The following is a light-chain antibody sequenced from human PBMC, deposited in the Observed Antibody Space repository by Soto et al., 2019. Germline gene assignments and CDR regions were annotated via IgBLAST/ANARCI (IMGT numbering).Light chain of an antibody. Sequence: DIQMTQSPSTLSASVGGRVTITCRASQSISSWLAWYQQKPGTAPKLLIYDASSLESGVPSRFSGSGSGTEFTLTISSLQPDDFATYYCQQYNSYSTFGKGTKVDIK. CDR2: DAS. J-gene: IGKJ2*02. V-gene: IGKV1-5*01. CDR1: QSISSW. CDR3: QQYNSYST.